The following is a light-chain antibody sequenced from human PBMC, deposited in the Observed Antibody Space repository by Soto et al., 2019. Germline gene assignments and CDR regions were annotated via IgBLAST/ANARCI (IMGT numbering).Light chain of an antibody. J-gene: IGKJ2*01. CDR3: QQYDKWPYT. CDR1: QSIARN. Sequence: ILLTQSPATLTVSPGERATLSCRTSQSIARNLEWYQQKPGQAPRLLIYGAFIRAPGFPVRFRGTGSGSEFTLTISSLQSEDGETYYCQQYDKWPYTFGQGTKVDIK. V-gene: IGKV3-15*01. CDR2: GAF.